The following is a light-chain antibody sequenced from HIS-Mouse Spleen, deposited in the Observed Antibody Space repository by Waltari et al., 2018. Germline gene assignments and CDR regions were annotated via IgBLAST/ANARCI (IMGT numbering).Light chain of an antibody. Sequence: SYVLTQPPSVSVAPGKTARITCGGNNLGSTSVHLYQQTPGQAPVLVVYDDSDRPSGIPERFSGSNSGNTATLTISRVEAGDEADYYCQVWDSSSDHVVFGGGTKLTVL. CDR1: NLGSTS. CDR3: QVWDSSSDHVV. V-gene: IGLV3-21*03. CDR2: DDS. J-gene: IGLJ2*01.